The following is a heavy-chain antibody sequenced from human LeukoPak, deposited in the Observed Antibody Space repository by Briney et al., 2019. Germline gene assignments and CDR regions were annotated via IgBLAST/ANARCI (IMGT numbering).Heavy chain of an antibody. J-gene: IGHJ4*02. CDR2: IYHSGST. CDR3: ARAVGGYSGYDWEGYFDY. CDR1: GGSISSGGYS. V-gene: IGHV4-30-2*01. D-gene: IGHD5-12*01. Sequence: PSETLSLTCAVPGGSISSGGYSWSWIRQPPGKGLEWIGYIYHSGSTYYNPSLKSRVTISVDRSKNQFSLKLSSVTAADTAVYYCARAVGGYSGYDWEGYFDYWGQGTLVTVSS.